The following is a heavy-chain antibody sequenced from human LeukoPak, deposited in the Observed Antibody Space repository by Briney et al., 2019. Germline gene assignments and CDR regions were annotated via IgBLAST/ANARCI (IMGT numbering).Heavy chain of an antibody. Sequence: PGGCLRLSWSAVGFTVGSYAMGWVRHAPGEWLELVSAISGSGGTTYYADSVKGRFTISRDNSKNTLYLQMNSLRAEDTAVYYCAKVGSDTAMDDYWGQGTLVTVSS. CDR2: ISGSGGTT. V-gene: IGHV3-23*01. CDR1: GFTVGSYA. D-gene: IGHD5-18*01. J-gene: IGHJ4*02. CDR3: AKVGSDTAMDDY.